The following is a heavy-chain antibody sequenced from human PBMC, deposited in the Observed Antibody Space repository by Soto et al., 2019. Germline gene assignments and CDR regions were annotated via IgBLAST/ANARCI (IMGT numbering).Heavy chain of an antibody. CDR1: GFTFGDSY. D-gene: IGHD2-15*01. V-gene: IGHV3-11*06. CDR3: QLLGYCSGGSCSATRHFDY. Sequence: GGSLRLSCAGSGFTFGDSYMSWIRQAPGKGLEWLSYISPGSRYPAYADSVKGRFTISRDNAKNSLYLQMNSLRAEDTAVYYCQLLGYCSGGSCSATRHFDYWGQGTLVTVSS. J-gene: IGHJ4*02. CDR2: ISPGSRYP.